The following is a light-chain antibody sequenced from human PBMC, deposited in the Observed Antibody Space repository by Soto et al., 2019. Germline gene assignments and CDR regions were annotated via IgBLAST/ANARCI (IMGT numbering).Light chain of an antibody. CDR3: QQYGSSPPMYT. CDR2: GAS. CDR1: QSVSSNN. Sequence: EIVLTQSPGTLSLSPGERVTLSCRASQSVSSNNLAWYQQKPGQAPRLLIYGASSRATGIPDRFSGSGSGTDFTLTISRLEPEDFAVYYCQQYGSSPPMYTFGQGTKLEIK. J-gene: IGKJ2*01. V-gene: IGKV3-20*01.